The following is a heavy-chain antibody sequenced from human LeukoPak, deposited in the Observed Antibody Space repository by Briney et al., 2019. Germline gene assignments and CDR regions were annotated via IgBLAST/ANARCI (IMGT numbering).Heavy chain of an antibody. CDR2: MNPNSGNT. D-gene: IGHD6-13*01. CDR3: ARMRRAAAGGLDY. CDR1: GYTFTSYG. V-gene: IGHV1-8*02. Sequence: ASVKVSCKASGYTFTSYGISWVRQAPGQGLEWMGWMNPNSGNTGYAQKFQGRVTMTRNTSISTAYMELSSLRSEDTAVYYCARMRRAAAGGLDYWGQGTLVTVSS. J-gene: IGHJ4*02.